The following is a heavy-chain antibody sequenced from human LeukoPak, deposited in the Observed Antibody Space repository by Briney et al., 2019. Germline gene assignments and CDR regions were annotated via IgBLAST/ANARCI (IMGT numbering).Heavy chain of an antibody. CDR1: GGSISSGDYY. CDR2: IYYSGGT. J-gene: IGHJ2*01. Sequence: SETLSLTCTVSGGSISSGDYYWSWIRQPPGKGLEWIGYIYYSGGTYYNPSLKSRVTISVDTSKNQFSLKLSSVTAADTAVYYCARVGYLGAYCGGDCYSPWYFDLWGRGTLVTVSS. CDR3: ARVGYLGAYCGGDCYSPWYFDL. D-gene: IGHD2-21*02. V-gene: IGHV4-30-4*01.